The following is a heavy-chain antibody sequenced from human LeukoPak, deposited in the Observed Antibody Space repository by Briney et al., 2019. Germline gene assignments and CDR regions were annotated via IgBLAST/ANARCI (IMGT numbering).Heavy chain of an antibody. D-gene: IGHD3-3*01. Sequence: SVKVSCKASGGTFSSYAISWVRQAPGQGLEWMGRIIPILGMANYAQKFQGRVTITADKSTSTAYMELSSLRSEDTAVYYCARDLDYDFWSGRNDYWGQGTLVTVPS. CDR2: IIPILGMA. CDR3: ARDLDYDFWSGRNDY. J-gene: IGHJ4*02. CDR1: GGTFSSYA. V-gene: IGHV1-69*04.